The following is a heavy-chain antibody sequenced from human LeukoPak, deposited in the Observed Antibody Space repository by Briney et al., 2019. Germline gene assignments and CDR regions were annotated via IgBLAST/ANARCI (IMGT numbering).Heavy chain of an antibody. CDR1: GFTFSSYA. J-gene: IGHJ4*02. D-gene: IGHD6-13*01. CDR3: ASIAAAGPPRDY. Sequence: PGGSLRLSCAASGFTFSSYAMHWVRQAPGKGLEWVAVISYDGSNKYYADSVKGRFTISRDNSKNTLYLQMNSLRAEDTAVYYCASIAAAGPPRDYWGQGTLVTVSS. V-gene: IGHV3-30-3*01. CDR2: ISYDGSNK.